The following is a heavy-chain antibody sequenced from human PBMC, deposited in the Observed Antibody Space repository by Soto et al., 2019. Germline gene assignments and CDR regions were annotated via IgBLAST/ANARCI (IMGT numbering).Heavy chain of an antibody. CDR1: GFSLSTSGLG. CDR2: IYWDDDK. CDR3: AHRTYDCGSGIHFDY. V-gene: IGHV2-5*02. D-gene: IGHD3-10*01. J-gene: IGHJ4*02. Sequence: SGPTLGNPTQTLTLTCTFSGFSLSTSGLGVGWIRQPPGKALEWLVLIYWDDDKRYSPSLKSRLAITKDTSRNQVVLTMTNMDPVDTATYYCAHRTYDCGSGIHFDYWGQGTLVTVSS.